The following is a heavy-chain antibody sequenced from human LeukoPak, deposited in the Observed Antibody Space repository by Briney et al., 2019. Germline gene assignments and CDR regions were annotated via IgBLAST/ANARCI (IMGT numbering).Heavy chain of an antibody. J-gene: IGHJ6*03. Sequence: GGSLRLSCAAPGFTFSDYYMCWIRQAPGKGLEWVSFISSSGSTIYYADSVKGRFTISTDTAKKSLYLQMSSLRAEDTAVYYCARDRIPLYSGSGWYFYYYYLYVWGKGTTVTVSS. V-gene: IGHV3-11*04. CDR3: ARDRIPLYSGSGWYFYYYYLYV. D-gene: IGHD6-19*01. CDR1: GFTFSDYY. CDR2: ISSSGSTI.